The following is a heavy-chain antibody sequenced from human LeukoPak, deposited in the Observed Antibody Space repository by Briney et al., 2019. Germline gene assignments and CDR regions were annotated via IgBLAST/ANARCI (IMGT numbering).Heavy chain of an antibody. D-gene: IGHD6-25*01. J-gene: IGHJ4*02. CDR3: ARDLISGVDY. Sequence: SETLSLTCTVSGGSISSYYWSWIRQPPWKGLEWIGYISNSVSTNYNPSLHSRVAISEDTSRNQFSLKLSSVTAADTAIYYCARDLISGVDYWGQGTLVTVSS. CDR1: GGSISSYY. V-gene: IGHV4-59*01. CDR2: ISNSVST.